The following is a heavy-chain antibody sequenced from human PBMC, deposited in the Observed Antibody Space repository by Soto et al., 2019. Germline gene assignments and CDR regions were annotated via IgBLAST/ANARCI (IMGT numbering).Heavy chain of an antibody. D-gene: IGHD2-15*01. J-gene: IGHJ6*01. V-gene: IGHV3-53*01. CDR1: VFTFSIYW. CDR2: IYSGGST. Sequence: PWGSLRLACASSVFTFSIYWMHWVRQAPGKGLVSVSVIYSGGSTYYADSVKGRFTISRDNSKNTLYLQMNSLRAEDTAVYYCAREIAVVAATQTTHYYYGMDVWGQGTTVTVSS. CDR3: AREIAVVAATQTTHYYYGMDV.